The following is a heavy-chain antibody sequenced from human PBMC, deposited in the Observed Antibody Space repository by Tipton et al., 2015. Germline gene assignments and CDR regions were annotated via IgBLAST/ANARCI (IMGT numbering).Heavy chain of an antibody. J-gene: IGHJ5*02. CDR2: IYYSGST. Sequence: GLVKPSETLSLTCTVSSGYVSTGSYYWSWIRQPPGKGLEWIGYIYYSGSTIYDPSLKSRVTISIDTSKNQFSLKLSSVTAADTAVYYCARGGNNWFDPWGQGTLVTVSS. V-gene: IGHV4-61*01. CDR3: ARGGNNWFDP. D-gene: IGHD2-15*01. CDR1: SGYVSTGSYY.